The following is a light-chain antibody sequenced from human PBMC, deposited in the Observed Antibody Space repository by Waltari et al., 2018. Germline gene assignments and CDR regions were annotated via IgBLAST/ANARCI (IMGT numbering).Light chain of an antibody. CDR2: EAT. Sequence: QSALTQAASVSGSPGQSITIPCSGTGSGGGSYDLVAWYQQHPGKAPKLIIYEATKRPSGVSSRFSGSKSGNTASLTISGLQAEDEADYFCSSYSSSTTLGNVFGTGTKVTVL. J-gene: IGLJ1*01. V-gene: IGLV2-23*01. CDR3: SSYSSSTTLGNV. CDR1: GSGGGSYDL.